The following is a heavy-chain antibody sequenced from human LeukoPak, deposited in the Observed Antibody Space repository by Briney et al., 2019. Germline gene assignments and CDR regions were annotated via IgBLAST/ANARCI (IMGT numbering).Heavy chain of an antibody. Sequence: GGSLRLSCAASGFRFNNYAMHWVRQPPGTGLEWVVVILMDGIQEYYADSVKGRFSISRDNSKNTLYLQMNSLRSEDTAVYYCAREVYSYALDALDLWGQGTMVTVSS. J-gene: IGHJ3*01. V-gene: IGHV3-30*04. D-gene: IGHD5-18*01. CDR3: AREVYSYALDALDL. CDR2: ILMDGIQE. CDR1: GFRFNNYA.